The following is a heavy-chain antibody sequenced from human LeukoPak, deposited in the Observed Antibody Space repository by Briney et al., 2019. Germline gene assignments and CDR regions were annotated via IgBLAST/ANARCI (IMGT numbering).Heavy chain of an antibody. CDR3: ARHEYAVAGIFDY. Sequence: PSQTLSLTCAVSGGSISSGGYSWSWIRQPPGKGLEWIGYIYHSGSTYYNPSLKSRVTISVDTSKNQFSLKLSSVTAADTAVYYCARHEYAVAGIFDYWGQGTLVTVSS. J-gene: IGHJ4*02. D-gene: IGHD6-19*01. CDR2: IYHSGST. V-gene: IGHV4-30-2*01. CDR1: GGSISSGGYS.